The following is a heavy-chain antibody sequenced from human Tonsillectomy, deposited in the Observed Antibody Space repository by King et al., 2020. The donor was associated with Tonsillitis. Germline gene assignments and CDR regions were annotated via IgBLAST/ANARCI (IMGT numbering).Heavy chain of an antibody. CDR2: IKRKTQGGTT. J-gene: IGHJ4*02. D-gene: IGHD4-23*01. CDR3: TTDHAAYGGPFDY. CDR1: GFSFSDAW. V-gene: IGHV3-15*07. Sequence: VQLVESGGGLIKPGGSLRLSCAASGFSFSDAWMNWVRQAPGKGLEWVGRIKRKTQGGTTDYATPVKGRFTISRDDSKNTVYLQMNNLKTEDTALYYCTTDHAAYGGPFDYWGQGTLVTVSS.